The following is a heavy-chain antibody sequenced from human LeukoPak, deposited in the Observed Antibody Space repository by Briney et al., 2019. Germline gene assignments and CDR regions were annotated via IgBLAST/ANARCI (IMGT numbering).Heavy chain of an antibody. J-gene: IGHJ5*02. CDR1: GGSISSCDYY. CDR2: TYYSGST. D-gene: IGHD3-22*01. V-gene: IGHV4-30-4*01. Sequence: PSETLSLTCTVSGGSISSCDYYWSWIRQPPGTDLEWIGYTYYSGSTYYNPSLKSRVTISIDASKNQFSLKLTSVTAADTAVYYCARPYYYDSSIDPWGQGTLVTVSS. CDR3: ARPYYYDSSIDP.